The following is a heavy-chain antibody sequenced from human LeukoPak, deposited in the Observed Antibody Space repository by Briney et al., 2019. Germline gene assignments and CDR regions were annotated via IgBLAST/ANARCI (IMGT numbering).Heavy chain of an antibody. Sequence: GGSLRLSCEGSGFAFRNYNMNWVRQAPGKGLEWVSFITGSSSTMYYADSVKGRFTISRDNAKNSLYLQMNSLRAEDTAVYYCARDRGSYYLGWGQGTLVTVSS. CDR2: ITGSSSTM. D-gene: IGHD3-10*01. J-gene: IGHJ4*02. V-gene: IGHV3-48*04. CDR1: GFAFRNYN. CDR3: ARDRGSYYLG.